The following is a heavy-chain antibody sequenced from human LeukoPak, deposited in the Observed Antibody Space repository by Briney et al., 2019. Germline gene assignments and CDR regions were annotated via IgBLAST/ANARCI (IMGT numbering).Heavy chain of an antibody. CDR2: INQDGIEK. CDR1: GFSFSTYS. Sequence: PGGSLRLSCAASGFSFSTYSMIWVRQAPGKGLEWVANINQDGIEKNYVDSVKGRFTISRDNAKNSLSLQMNSLRAEDTAVYYCARGSGYYRNDYWGQGTLVTVSS. V-gene: IGHV3-7*01. D-gene: IGHD3-22*01. CDR3: ARGSGYYRNDY. J-gene: IGHJ4*02.